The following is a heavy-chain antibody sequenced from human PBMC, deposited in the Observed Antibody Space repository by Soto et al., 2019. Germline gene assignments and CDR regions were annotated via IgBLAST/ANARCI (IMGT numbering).Heavy chain of an antibody. J-gene: IGHJ4*02. CDR3: ARHWLKVDTAMAY. CDR2: IYYSGST. Sequence: SETLSLTCTVSGGSISSSSYYWGWIRQPPGKGLEWIGSIYYSGSTYYNPSLKSRVTISVDTSKNQFSLKLSSVTAADTAVYYCARHWLKVDTAMAYWGQGTLVTVSS. D-gene: IGHD5-18*01. CDR1: GGSISSSSYY. V-gene: IGHV4-39*01.